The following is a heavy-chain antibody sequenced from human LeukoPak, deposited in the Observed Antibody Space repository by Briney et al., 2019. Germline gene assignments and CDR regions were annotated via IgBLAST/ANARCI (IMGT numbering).Heavy chain of an antibody. Sequence: GGSLRLSCAASGFTFSSYAMHWVRQAPGKGLEWVAVISHDGSNKYYADSVKGRFTISRDNSKNTLYLQMDSLRAEDTAVYYCARGYCSSTSCPRSFDPWGQGTLVTVSS. CDR3: ARGYCSSTSCPRSFDP. CDR1: GFTFSSYA. D-gene: IGHD2-2*01. CDR2: ISHDGSNK. J-gene: IGHJ5*02. V-gene: IGHV3-30-3*01.